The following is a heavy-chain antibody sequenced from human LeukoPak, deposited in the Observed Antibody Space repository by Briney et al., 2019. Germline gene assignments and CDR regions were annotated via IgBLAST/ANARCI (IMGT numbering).Heavy chain of an antibody. V-gene: IGHV4-34*01. CDR3: ATQEEQLVPLDAFDI. CDR2: INHSGST. J-gene: IGHJ3*02. CDR1: GGSFSGYY. D-gene: IGHD6-13*01. Sequence: PSETLSLTCAVYGGSFSGYYWSWIRQPPGKGREWIGEINHSGSTNYNPSLKSRVTISVDTSKNQFSLKLSSVTAADTAVYYCATQEEQLVPLDAFDIWGQGTMVTVSS.